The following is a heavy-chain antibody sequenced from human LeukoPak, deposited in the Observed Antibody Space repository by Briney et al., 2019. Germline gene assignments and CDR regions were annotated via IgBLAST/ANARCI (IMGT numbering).Heavy chain of an antibody. J-gene: IGHJ6*03. CDR2: INHSGST. CDR3: ARGKLAYNWNYGSQYYYYMDV. Sequence: PSETLSLTCAVYGGSFSGYYWSWIRQPPGKGLEWIGEINHSGSTNYNPSLKSRVTISVDTSKNQFSLKLSSVTAADTAVYYCARGKLAYNWNYGSQYYYYMDVWGKGTTVTVSS. CDR1: GGSFSGYY. D-gene: IGHD1-7*01. V-gene: IGHV4-34*01.